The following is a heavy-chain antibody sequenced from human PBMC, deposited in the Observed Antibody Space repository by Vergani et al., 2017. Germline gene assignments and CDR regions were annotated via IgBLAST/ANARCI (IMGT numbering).Heavy chain of an antibody. CDR3: AKVREIGAQYYYYYYGMDV. CDR2: INHSGST. CDR1: GGSFSGYY. V-gene: IGHV4-34*01. Sequence: QVQLQESGPGLVKPSETLSLTCAVYGGSFSGYYWRWIRQPPGKGLEWIGEINHSGSTNYNPSLKSRVTISVDTSKNQFSLKLSSVTAADTAVYYCAKVREIGAQYYYYYYGMDVWGQGTTVTVSS. J-gene: IGHJ6*02. D-gene: IGHD3-16*01.